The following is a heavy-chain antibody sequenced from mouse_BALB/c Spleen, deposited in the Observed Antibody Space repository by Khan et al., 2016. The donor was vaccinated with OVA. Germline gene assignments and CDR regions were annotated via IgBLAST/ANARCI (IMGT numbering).Heavy chain of an antibody. D-gene: IGHD1-2*01. CDR3: ARTARIKY. CDR2: LSYSGST. V-gene: IGHV3-2*02. J-gene: IGHJ2*01. Sequence: EVQLPESGPGLVKPSQSLSLTCTVTGYSITSGYGWNWIRQFPGNKLEWMGYLSYSGSTNYNPSLKSRISITRDTSKNQFFLQLNSVTTEDTATYYCARTARIKYWGQGTTLTVSS. CDR1: GYSITSGYG.